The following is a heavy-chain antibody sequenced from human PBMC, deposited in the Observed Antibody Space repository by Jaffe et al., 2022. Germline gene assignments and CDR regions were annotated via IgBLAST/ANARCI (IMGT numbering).Heavy chain of an antibody. CDR2: IYHSGST. Sequence: QLQLQESGSGLVKPSQTLSLTCAVSGGSISSGGYSWSWIRQPPGKGLEWIGYIYHSGSTYYNPSLKSRVTISVDRSKNQFSLKLSSVTAADTAVYYCARGTTIFGVVSIETAHYFDYWGQGTLVTVSS. J-gene: IGHJ4*02. D-gene: IGHD3-3*01. CDR3: ARGTTIFGVVSIETAHYFDY. CDR1: GGSISSGGYS. V-gene: IGHV4-30-2*01.